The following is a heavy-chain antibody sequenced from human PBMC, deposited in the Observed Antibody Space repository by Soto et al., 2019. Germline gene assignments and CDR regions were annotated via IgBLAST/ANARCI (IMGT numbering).Heavy chain of an antibody. CDR2: IDYSGSN. J-gene: IGHJ4*02. V-gene: IGHV4-39*01. Sequence: SETLSLTCTVSGGSISSSSYYWGWIRPPPGQGLEWIGSIDYSGSNYYNPSLKSRVTISVDTSKNQFSLKLSSVTAADTAVYYCARHRLVDDFDYWGQGTLVTVSS. CDR3: ARHRLVDDFDY. D-gene: IGHD3-9*01. CDR1: GGSISSSSYY.